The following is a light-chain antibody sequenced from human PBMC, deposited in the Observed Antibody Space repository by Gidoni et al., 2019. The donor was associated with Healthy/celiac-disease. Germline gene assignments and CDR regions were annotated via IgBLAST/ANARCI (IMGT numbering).Light chain of an antibody. V-gene: IGKV1-5*03. J-gene: IGKJ2*04. CDR2: KAS. CDR3: QQYNSYPCS. CDR1: QSISSW. Sequence: DIRMTQSPSPLSASVGDRVTITCRASQSISSWLAWYQQKPGKAPKLLIYKASSLESGVPSRFSGSGSGTEFTLTISSLQPDDFATYYCQQYNSYPCSFGQGTKLEIK.